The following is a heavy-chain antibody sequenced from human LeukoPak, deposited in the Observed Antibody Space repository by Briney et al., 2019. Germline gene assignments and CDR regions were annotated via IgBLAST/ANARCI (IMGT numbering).Heavy chain of an antibody. CDR3: AREQGQQWRRFDS. V-gene: IGHV3-30*04. D-gene: IGHD6-19*01. J-gene: IGHJ4*02. CDR1: GFTFNSYS. CDR2: ISSHGSNK. Sequence: GGSLRLSCAASGFTFNSYSMHWVRQAPGKGLKWVAVISSHGSNKDYADSVKGRFTISRDNSENTLYLQMDSLTTEDTGVYYCAREQGQQWRRFDSWGQGSPATVSS.